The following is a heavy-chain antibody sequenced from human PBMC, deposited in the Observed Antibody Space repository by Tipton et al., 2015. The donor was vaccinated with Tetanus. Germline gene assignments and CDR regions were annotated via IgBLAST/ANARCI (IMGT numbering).Heavy chain of an antibody. CDR3: ARSADNWFDP. Sequence: TLSLTCTVSGGSMSNNYWSWIRQRPGKGLEWIGNIYYNGNTLENPSVKGRVTLSLDKSKNQFSLKLRSVTAADTAIYYCARSADNWFDPWGQGILVTVSS. CDR1: GGSMSNNY. J-gene: IGHJ5*02. CDR2: IYYNGNT. V-gene: IGHV4-59*04.